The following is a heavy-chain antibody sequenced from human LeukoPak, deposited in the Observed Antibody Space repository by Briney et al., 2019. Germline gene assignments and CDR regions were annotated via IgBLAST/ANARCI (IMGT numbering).Heavy chain of an antibody. J-gene: IGHJ3*02. D-gene: IGHD2-21*01. Sequence: ASVKVSCMASGYTFTGYYMHGVRQAPGQGREWMGWINPNRCGTNYAQKFQGRVTMTRDTSISTAYMALSRLRSDDTAVYYCFSHSYSDAFDIWGQGTMVTVSS. CDR2: INPNRCGT. CDR3: FSHSYSDAFDI. CDR1: GYTFTGYY. V-gene: IGHV1-2*02.